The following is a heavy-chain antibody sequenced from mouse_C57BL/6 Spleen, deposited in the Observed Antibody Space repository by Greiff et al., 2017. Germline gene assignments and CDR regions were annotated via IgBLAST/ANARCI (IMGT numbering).Heavy chain of an antibody. D-gene: IGHD1-1*01. Sequence: QVQLQQPGAELVMPGASVKLSCKASGYTFTSYWMHWVKQRPGQGLEWIGEIDPSDSYTNYNQKFKGKSTLTVDKSSSTAYMLLSSLTSEDSAVYYCARRGYGSSYVAMDYWGQGTSVTVSS. CDR2: IDPSDSYT. J-gene: IGHJ4*01. CDR3: ARRGYGSSYVAMDY. CDR1: GYTFTSYW. V-gene: IGHV1-69*01.